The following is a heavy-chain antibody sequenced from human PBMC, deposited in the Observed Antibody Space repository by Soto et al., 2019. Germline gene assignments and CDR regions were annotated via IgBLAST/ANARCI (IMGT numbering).Heavy chain of an antibody. CDR2: INPNSGGT. J-gene: IGHJ3*02. CDR3: ARVRGSGYPYSGAFDI. Sequence: ASVKVSCKASGYTFTGYYMHWVRQAPGQGLEWMGWINPNSGGTNYAQRFQGWVTMTRDTSISGAYMELSRLRSDDTAVYYCARVRGSGYPYSGAFDIGGQGTMVTVSS. CDR1: GYTFTGYY. D-gene: IGHD5-12*01. V-gene: IGHV1-2*04.